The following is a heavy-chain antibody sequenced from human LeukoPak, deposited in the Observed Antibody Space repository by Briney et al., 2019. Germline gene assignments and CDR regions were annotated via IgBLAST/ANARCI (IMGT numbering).Heavy chain of an antibody. CDR2: IYYSGST. J-gene: IGHJ4*02. CDR1: GYSISSGYY. D-gene: IGHD3-10*01. CDR3: ARDLYGWFGPVDY. Sequence: SETLSLTCTVSGYSISSGYYWGWIRQPPGKGLEWIGSIYYSGSTYYNPSLKSRVTISVDTSKNQFSLKLSSVTAADTAVYYCARDLYGWFGPVDYWGQGTLLTVSS. V-gene: IGHV4-38-2*02.